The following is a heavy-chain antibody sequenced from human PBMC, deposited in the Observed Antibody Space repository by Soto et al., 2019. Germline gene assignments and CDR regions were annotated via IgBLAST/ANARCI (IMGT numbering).Heavy chain of an antibody. V-gene: IGHV1-69*08. CDR3: ARSFYYYDSSGDAFDI. CDR2: IIPMVGTP. D-gene: IGHD3-22*01. CDR1: GDTFSSYS. J-gene: IGHJ3*02. Sequence: SVKVSCKASGDTFSSYSISWVRQAPGQGLEWMGRIIPMVGTPNYAQKFQGRVTITADESTSTAYMELSSLRSEDTAVYYCARSFYYYDSSGDAFDIWGQGTMVTVSS.